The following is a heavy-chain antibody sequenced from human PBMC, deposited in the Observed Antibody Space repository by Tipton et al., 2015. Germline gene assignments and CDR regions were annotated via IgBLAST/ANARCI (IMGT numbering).Heavy chain of an antibody. J-gene: IGHJ4*02. CDR1: GYTFSDYW. CDR3: ARLRMDTAMIGPPDFFDY. Sequence: VQLVQSGAEVKKPGESLKISCKSSGYTFSDYWIGWVRQMPGKGLEWMGMIYPDDSDTRYSPSFQGQVTISADKSISTAYLQWNSLKASDTAMYYCARLRMDTAMIGPPDFFDYWGQGTLVTVSS. CDR2: IYPDDSDT. V-gene: IGHV5-51*01. D-gene: IGHD5-18*01.